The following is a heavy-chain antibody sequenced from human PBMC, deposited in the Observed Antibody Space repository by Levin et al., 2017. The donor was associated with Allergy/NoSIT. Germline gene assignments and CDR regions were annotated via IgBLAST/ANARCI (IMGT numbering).Heavy chain of an antibody. CDR3: ARDKDDFWSGGGWLGP. Sequence: LSLTCAASGFTFSDYYISWIRQAPGKGLEWVSYISASGKTTFYADSVKGRFTVSRDNANSSLYLQMNSLRADDTAVYYCARDKDDFWSGGGWLGPWGQGTRVTVSS. V-gene: IGHV3-11*01. J-gene: IGHJ5*02. D-gene: IGHD3-3*01. CDR2: ISASGKTT. CDR1: GFTFSDYY.